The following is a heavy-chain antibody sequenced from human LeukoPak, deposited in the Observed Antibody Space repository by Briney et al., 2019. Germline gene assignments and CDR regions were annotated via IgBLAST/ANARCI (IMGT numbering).Heavy chain of an antibody. D-gene: IGHD1-14*01. CDR2: IYYSGST. Sequence: KPSETLSLTCTVSGGSISSGDYYWSWIRQPPGKGLEWIGYIYYSGSTYYNPSLKSRVTISVDTSKNQFSLKLSSVTAADTAVYYCARGDNRKDAFDIWGQGTMVTVSS. V-gene: IGHV4-30-4*01. CDR3: ARGDNRKDAFDI. CDR1: GGSISSGDYY. J-gene: IGHJ3*02.